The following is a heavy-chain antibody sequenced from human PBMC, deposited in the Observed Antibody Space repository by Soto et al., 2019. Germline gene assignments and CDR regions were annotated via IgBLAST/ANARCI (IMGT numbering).Heavy chain of an antibody. D-gene: IGHD3-3*01. CDR2: IYYSGST. V-gene: IGHV4-61*08. Sequence: PSETLSLTCTVSGGSISSGGYYWSWIRQHPGKGLEWIGYIYYSGSTYYNPSLKSRVTISVDTSKNQFSLKLSSVTAADTAVYSCARGGDDFWSGYYPNYWGQGTLVTVSS. CDR3: ARGGDDFWSGYYPNY. CDR1: GGSISSGGYY. J-gene: IGHJ4*02.